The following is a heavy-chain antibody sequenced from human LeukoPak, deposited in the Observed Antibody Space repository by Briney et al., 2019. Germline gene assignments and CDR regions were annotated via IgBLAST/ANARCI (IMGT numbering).Heavy chain of an antibody. D-gene: IGHD1-26*01. J-gene: IGHJ4*02. Sequence: SETLSLTCTVSGGSISSSSYYWGWIRQPPGKGLEWIGSIYYSGSTYYNPSLKSRVTISVDTSKNQFSLKLRSVTAADTAVYYCARHVNSNGSPSDYWGQGTLVTVSS. CDR3: ARHVNSNGSPSDY. CDR2: IYYSGST. CDR1: GGSISSSSYY. V-gene: IGHV4-39*01.